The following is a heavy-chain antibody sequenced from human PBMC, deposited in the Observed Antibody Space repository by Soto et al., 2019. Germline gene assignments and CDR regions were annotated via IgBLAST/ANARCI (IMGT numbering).Heavy chain of an antibody. D-gene: IGHD2-15*01. V-gene: IGHV1-46*01. CDR2: INPSGGST. CDR3: AREGYCSGGSCYGGGFYYYYGMDV. Sequence: EASVKVSCKASGYTFTSYYMHWVRQAPGQGLEWMGIINPSGGSTSYAQKFQGRVTMTRDTSTSTVYMELSSLRSEDTAVYYCAREGYCSGGSCYGGGFYYYYGMDVWGQGTTVTVSS. CDR1: GYTFTSYY. J-gene: IGHJ6*02.